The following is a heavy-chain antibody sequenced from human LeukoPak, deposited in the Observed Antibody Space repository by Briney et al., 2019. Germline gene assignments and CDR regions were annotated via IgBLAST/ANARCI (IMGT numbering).Heavy chain of an antibody. CDR3: ASPPASYHYDSSGHAFDI. J-gene: IGHJ3*02. Sequence: ASVKVSCKASGYTFSSYHIHWVRQAPGQGLEWMGIINPSGGSTSHAQKFQGRVTMTRDTSTSTVHVELSSLRSEDTAVYYCASPPASYHYDSSGHAFDIWGQGTTVTVSS. V-gene: IGHV1-46*01. D-gene: IGHD3-22*01. CDR1: GYTFSSYH. CDR2: INPSGGST.